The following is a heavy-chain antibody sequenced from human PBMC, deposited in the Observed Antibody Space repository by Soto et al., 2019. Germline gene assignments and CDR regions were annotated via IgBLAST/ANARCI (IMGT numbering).Heavy chain of an antibody. Sequence: SETLSLTCAAYGGSFSGYYWSWIRQPPGKGLEWIGEINHSGSTNYNPSLKSRVTISVDTSKNQFSLKLSSVTAEDTAVYYCARDIKSSTVVTRARYYYYGMDVWGQGTTVTVSS. D-gene: IGHD4-17*01. CDR2: INHSGST. V-gene: IGHV4-34*01. J-gene: IGHJ6*02. CDR1: GGSFSGYY. CDR3: ARDIKSSTVVTRARYYYYGMDV.